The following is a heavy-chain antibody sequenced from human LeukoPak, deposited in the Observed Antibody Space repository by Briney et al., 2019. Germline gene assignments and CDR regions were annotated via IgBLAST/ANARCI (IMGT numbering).Heavy chain of an antibody. Sequence: GGSLRLSCAASGFTFSSYEMNWVRQAPGKGLAWVSYISSSGSTIYYADSVKGRFTISRDNAKNSLYLQMNSLRAEDTAVYYCASAQGSSGPWGQGTLVTVSS. V-gene: IGHV3-48*03. D-gene: IGHD3-22*01. CDR3: ASAQGSSGP. CDR2: ISSSGSTI. CDR1: GFTFSSYE. J-gene: IGHJ5*02.